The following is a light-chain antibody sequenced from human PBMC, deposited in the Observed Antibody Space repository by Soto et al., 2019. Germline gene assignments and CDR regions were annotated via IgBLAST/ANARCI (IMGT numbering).Light chain of an antibody. V-gene: IGLV2-18*01. CDR1: STDFVSYNR. Sequence: QSVLTQPPSVSGSPGQSVTISCTGTSTDFVSYNRVSWYQQPPGTAPKLIIYEASNRPSGVPDRFSGSKSGNTASLTISGLHAADEADYYCSLYTSENTYVFGTGTKLTVL. CDR3: SLYTSENTYV. CDR2: EAS. J-gene: IGLJ1*01.